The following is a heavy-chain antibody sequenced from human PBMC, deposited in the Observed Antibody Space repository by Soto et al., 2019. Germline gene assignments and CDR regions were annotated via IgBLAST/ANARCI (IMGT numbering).Heavy chain of an antibody. CDR3: ARKGPPRDAFDI. CDR1: GFTFSSYA. J-gene: IGHJ3*02. V-gene: IGHV3-23*01. Sequence: EVQLLESGGGLVQPGGSLRLSCAASGFTFSSYAMSWVRQTPGKGLEWVSGVLGGGGSTFYADSVKGRFTISRDNSQNTLYVQMNSLRVEDTAIYYCARKGPPRDAFDIWGQGTMVTVSS. CDR2: VLGGGGST.